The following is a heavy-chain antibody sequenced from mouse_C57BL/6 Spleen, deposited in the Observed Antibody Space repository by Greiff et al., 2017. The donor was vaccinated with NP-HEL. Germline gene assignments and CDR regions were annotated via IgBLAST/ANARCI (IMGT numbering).Heavy chain of an antibody. V-gene: IGHV5-17*01. CDR1: GFTFSDYG. J-gene: IGHJ4*01. Sequence: EVQLVESGGGLVKPGGSLKLSCAASGFTFSDYGMHWVRQAPEKGLEWVAYISSGSSTIYYADTVKGRFTISRDNAKNTLFLQMTSLRSEDTAMYYCASRYYYGSSPYYAMDYWGQGTSVTVSS. D-gene: IGHD1-1*01. CDR2: ISSGSSTI. CDR3: ASRYYYGSSPYYAMDY.